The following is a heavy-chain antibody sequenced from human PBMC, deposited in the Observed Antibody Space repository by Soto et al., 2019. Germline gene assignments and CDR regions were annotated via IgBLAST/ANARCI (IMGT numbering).Heavy chain of an antibody. CDR3: ARDVLDSSGYYHYYYGMDV. CDR1: GGSISSSTYF. D-gene: IGHD3-22*01. CDR2: IDYSGTT. Sequence: SETLSLTCTVSGGSISSSTYFWGWIRQPPGKGLEWIGSIDYSGTTYYNTSLRTRVTISVDTSKNQFSLKLSSVTAADTAVYYCARDVLDSSGYYHYYYGMDVWGQGTTVTVSS. J-gene: IGHJ6*02. V-gene: IGHV4-39*07.